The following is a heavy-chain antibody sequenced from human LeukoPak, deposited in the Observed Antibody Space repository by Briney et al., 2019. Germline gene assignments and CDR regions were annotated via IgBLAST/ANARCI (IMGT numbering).Heavy chain of an antibody. CDR2: ITSTGSTT. CDR1: FSLQSYG. Sequence: GSLRLSCAAGFSLQSYGMAWVRQAPGKGLQWLSAITSTGSTTYYAESVKGRLTISRDNSKNTLYLQMSSLIYEDTAVYFCAKSKTAAGFHYYDDWGQGTLVTVSS. J-gene: IGHJ4*02. D-gene: IGHD6-13*01. V-gene: IGHV3-23*01. CDR3: AKSKTAAGFHYYDD.